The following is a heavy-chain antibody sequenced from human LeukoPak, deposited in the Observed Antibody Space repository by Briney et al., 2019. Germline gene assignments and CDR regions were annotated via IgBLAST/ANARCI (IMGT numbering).Heavy chain of an antibody. Sequence: GGSLRLSCAASGFTFGRYAMNWVRQAPGKGLEWVSNIGGDGSTTNYADSVKGRFIVSRDNSKKTLYMQMNSLRPEDTALYFCAKDSRSSGGHEFDYWGQGTLVTVSS. J-gene: IGHJ4*02. V-gene: IGHV3-23*01. CDR1: GFTFGRYA. CDR3: AKDSRSSGGHEFDY. D-gene: IGHD6-19*01. CDR2: IGGDGSTT.